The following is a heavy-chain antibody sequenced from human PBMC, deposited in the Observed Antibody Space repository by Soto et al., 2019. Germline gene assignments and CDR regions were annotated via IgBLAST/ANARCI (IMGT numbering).Heavy chain of an antibody. CDR2: ISRSGSTI. CDR3: ARADVLGGSAYYYYYGMNV. CDR1: GFTFSSYD. Sequence: EVQLVESGGGLVQPGGSLRLSCAASGFTFSSYDMNWVRQAPGKGLEWVSYISRSGSTIYYADSVKGRFTISRDNAKNSLYLQMNSLRAEDTAVYYCARADVLGGSAYYYYYGMNVWGQGTTVTVSS. V-gene: IGHV3-48*03. D-gene: IGHD3-16*01. J-gene: IGHJ6*02.